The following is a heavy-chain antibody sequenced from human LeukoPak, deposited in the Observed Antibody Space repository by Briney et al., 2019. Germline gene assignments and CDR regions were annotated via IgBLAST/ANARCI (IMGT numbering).Heavy chain of an antibody. CDR2: ISGSGGST. CDR3: AKDRTQGSGWYLIFDY. J-gene: IGHJ4*02. CDR1: GFTFSSYA. Sequence: GGSLRLSCAASGFTFSSYAMSWVRQAPGKGLEWVSSISGSGGSTYYADSLKGRFIISRDPSKNTLYLQMNSLRAEDTAVYYCAKDRTQGSGWYLIFDYWSQGTLVTVSS. V-gene: IGHV3-23*01. D-gene: IGHD6-19*01.